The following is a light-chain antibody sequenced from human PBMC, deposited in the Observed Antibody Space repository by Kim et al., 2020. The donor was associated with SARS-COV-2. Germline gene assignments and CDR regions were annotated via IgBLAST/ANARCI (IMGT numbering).Light chain of an antibody. Sequence: ACLGDSVTITCLASQGIGNYLAWYQQDPGKAPNLLIYAASTLQTGVPSRFSGSGSGTEFTLTISSLQPEDFTTYSCQQYNVLPRTFGQGTKVDIK. CDR3: QQYNVLPRT. CDR2: AAS. V-gene: IGKV1-9*01. CDR1: QGIGNY. J-gene: IGKJ1*01.